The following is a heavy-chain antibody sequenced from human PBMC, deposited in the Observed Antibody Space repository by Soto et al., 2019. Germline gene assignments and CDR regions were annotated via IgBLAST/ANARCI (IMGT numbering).Heavy chain of an antibody. CDR2: ISSSSSYI. Sequence: EVQLVESGGGLVKPGGSLRLSCAASGFTFSSYSMNWVRQAPGKGLEWVSSISSSSSYIYYADSVKGRLTISRDNAKNSLYLQMNSLRAEDTAVYYCARDRRLINCSSTSCHHRWDYYYYYGMDVWGQGTTVTVSS. CDR1: GFTFSSYS. V-gene: IGHV3-21*01. J-gene: IGHJ6*02. CDR3: ARDRRLINCSSTSCHHRWDYYYYYGMDV. D-gene: IGHD2-2*01.